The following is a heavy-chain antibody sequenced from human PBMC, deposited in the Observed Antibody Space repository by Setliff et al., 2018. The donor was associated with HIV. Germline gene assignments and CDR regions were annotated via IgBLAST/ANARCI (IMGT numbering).Heavy chain of an antibody. V-gene: IGHV4-59*12. D-gene: IGHD2-15*01. CDR2: ISYSGST. CDR1: GGSLSTYY. CDR3: ARDPYCSGDGCFRYYQH. J-gene: IGHJ1*01. Sequence: SETLSLTCTVSGGSLSTYYWSWIRQPSGKGLEWVGFISYSGSTNYNPSLESRVTISVDTSKNQFSLKLSSVTAADTAVYFCARDPYCSGDGCFRYYQHWGRGTLVTVSS.